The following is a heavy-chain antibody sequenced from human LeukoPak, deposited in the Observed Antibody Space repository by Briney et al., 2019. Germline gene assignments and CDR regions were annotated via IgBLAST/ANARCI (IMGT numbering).Heavy chain of an antibody. V-gene: IGHV3-30*02. Sequence: GGSLRLSCAASGFTFSSYGMHWVRQAPGKGLEWVAFIRYDGSNKYYADSVKGRFTISRDNSKNTLYLQMNSLRAEDTAVYYCAKPREGSFWEDYFDYWGQGTLVTVSS. CDR1: GFTFSSYG. CDR2: IRYDGSNK. D-gene: IGHD3-10*01. CDR3: AKPREGSFWEDYFDY. J-gene: IGHJ4*02.